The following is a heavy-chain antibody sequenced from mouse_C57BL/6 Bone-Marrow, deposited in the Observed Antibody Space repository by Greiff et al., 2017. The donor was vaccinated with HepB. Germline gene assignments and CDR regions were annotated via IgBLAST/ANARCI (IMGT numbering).Heavy chain of an antibody. V-gene: IGHV7-1*01. CDR3: ARDHHYYGSSYGPLAY. CDR1: GFTFSDFY. D-gene: IGHD1-1*01. CDR2: SRNKANDYTT. J-gene: IGHJ3*01. Sequence: EVQGVESGGGLVQSGRSLRLSCATSGFTFSDFYMEWVRQAPGKGLEWIAASRNKANDYTTEYSASVKGRFIVSRDTSQSILYLQMNALRAEDTAIYYCARDHHYYGSSYGPLAYWGQGTLVTVSA.